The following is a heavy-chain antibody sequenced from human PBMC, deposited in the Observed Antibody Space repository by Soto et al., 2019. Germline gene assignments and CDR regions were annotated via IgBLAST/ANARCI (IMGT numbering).Heavy chain of an antibody. CDR2: INSDGSYT. CDR1: GLSFSSRE. CDR3: ALFYASGY. D-gene: IGHD2-21*01. J-gene: IGHJ4*02. V-gene: IGHV3-74*01. Sequence: GGSLRLSCAASGLSFSSREFYWVRQAPGKGLDCVSRINSDGSYTTYADSVKGRFTISRDNAKNTLYLQMNSLRAEDTAVYYCALFYASGYWGQGTLVTVSS.